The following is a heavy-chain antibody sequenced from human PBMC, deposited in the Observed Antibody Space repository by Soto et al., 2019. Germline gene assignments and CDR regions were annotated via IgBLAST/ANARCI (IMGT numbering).Heavy chain of an antibody. CDR2: IIPIFGTA. CDR3: ARLSNDNSPKRSRMLPSPDADY. V-gene: IGHV1-69*01. J-gene: IGHJ4*02. D-gene: IGHD2-15*01. Sequence: QVQLVQSGAEVKKPGSSVKVSCKASGGTFSSYAISWVRQAPGQGLEWMGGIIPIFGTANYAQKFQGRVTITADESTSTAEVELSSLRSEDTAVYYCARLSNDNSPKRSRMLPSPDADYWGQGSLVTVSS. CDR1: GGTFSSYA.